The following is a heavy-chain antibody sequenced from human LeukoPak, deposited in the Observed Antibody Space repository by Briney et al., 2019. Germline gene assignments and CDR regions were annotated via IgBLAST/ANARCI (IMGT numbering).Heavy chain of an antibody. Sequence: KTSETLSLTCGVYGGSFGGYHWSWIRQPPGKGLEWIGEINHSGSTNYNPSLKSRVTISVDTSKNQFSLKLSSVTAADTAVYYCARGPSGYHNTGGQGTLVTVSS. CDR1: GGSFGGYH. J-gene: IGHJ4*02. D-gene: IGHD5-12*01. V-gene: IGHV4-34*01. CDR3: ARGPSGYHNT. CDR2: INHSGST.